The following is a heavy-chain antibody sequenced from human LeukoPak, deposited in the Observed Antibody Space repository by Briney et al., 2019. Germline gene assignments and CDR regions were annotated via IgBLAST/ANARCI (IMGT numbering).Heavy chain of an antibody. D-gene: IGHD6-6*01. CDR2: ISSSSSYI. Sequence: GGSLRLSCAASGFTFSSYAMSWVRQAPGKGLEWVSSISSSSSYIYYADSVKGRFTISRDNAKNSLYLQMNSLRAEDTAVYYCARGSDSSSWGEYYFDYWGQGTLVTVSS. V-gene: IGHV3-21*01. J-gene: IGHJ4*02. CDR1: GFTFSSYA. CDR3: ARGSDSSSWGEYYFDY.